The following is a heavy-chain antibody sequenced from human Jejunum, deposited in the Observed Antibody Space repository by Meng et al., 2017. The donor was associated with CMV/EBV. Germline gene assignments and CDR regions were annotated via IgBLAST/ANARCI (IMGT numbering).Heavy chain of an antibody. Sequence: GFPFSSSSMSWVRQAPGKGLEWVASISSTSTYIYYADSVKGRFTVSRDNSKNSLYLQMNSLRAEDTAVYYCANQMPWNYYHGMDLWGQGTTVTVSS. CDR2: ISSTSTYI. J-gene: IGHJ6*02. D-gene: IGHD3-10*01. V-gene: IGHV3-21*01. CDR1: GFPFSSSS. CDR3: ANQMPWNYYHGMDL.